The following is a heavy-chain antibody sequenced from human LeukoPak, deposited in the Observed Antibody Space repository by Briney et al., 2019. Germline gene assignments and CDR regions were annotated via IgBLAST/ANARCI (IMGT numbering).Heavy chain of an antibody. CDR3: ARGRDGDYVPLDY. Sequence: GGSLRLSCAASGFTFSSYEMNGVRQAPGKGLEWVSYISSSGSTTYYADSVKGRFTISRDNAKKSLYLQMNSLRAEDTAVYYCARGRDGDYVPLDYWGQGTLVTVSS. V-gene: IGHV3-48*03. CDR1: GFTFSSYE. D-gene: IGHD4-17*01. CDR2: ISSSGSTT. J-gene: IGHJ4*02.